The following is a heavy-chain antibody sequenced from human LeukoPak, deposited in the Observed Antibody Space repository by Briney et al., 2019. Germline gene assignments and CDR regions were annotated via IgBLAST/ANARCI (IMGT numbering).Heavy chain of an antibody. V-gene: IGHV3-23*01. D-gene: IGHD5-12*01. CDR2: ISGSGGST. CDR3: AKDRNSLTIVATIEGFDY. J-gene: IGHJ4*02. Sequence: GGSLRLSCAASGFTFSSYTMSWVCQAPGKGLEWVSAISGSGGSTYYADSVKGRFTISRDNSKNTLYLQMNSLRAEDTAVYYCAKDRNSLTIVATIEGFDYWGQGTLVTVSS. CDR1: GFTFSSYT.